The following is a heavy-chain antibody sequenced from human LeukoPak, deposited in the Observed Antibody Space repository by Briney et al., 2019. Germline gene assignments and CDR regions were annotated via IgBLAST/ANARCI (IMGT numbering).Heavy chain of an antibody. D-gene: IGHD1-26*01. CDR3: AGGGGSSGFDY. CDR2: IDTDGTYI. CDR1: DFSVSDNY. V-gene: IGHV3-11*06. J-gene: IGHJ4*02. Sequence: GGSLRLSCAASDFSVSDNYMSWVRQAPGKGLEWVSSIDTDGTYIHYADSVKGRFTISRDNSKNSLYLQMNSLRAEDTAVYYCAGGGGSSGFDYWGQGTLVTVSS.